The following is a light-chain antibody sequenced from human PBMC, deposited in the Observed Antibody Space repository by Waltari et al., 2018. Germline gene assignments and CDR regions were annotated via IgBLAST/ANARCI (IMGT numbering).Light chain of an antibody. J-gene: IGLJ2*01. V-gene: IGLV1-40*01. CDR2: GNP. CDR1: RSNIGARSD. Sequence: QSVLTQPPSVSGAPGQRVTISCTGSRSNIGARSDVHWYHHLPGTAPKLLIYGNPNRPSGVPDRFSGSKSATSASLAITGLQAEDEADYYCQSYDSSLSHFVVFGGGTKLTVL. CDR3: QSYDSSLSHFVV.